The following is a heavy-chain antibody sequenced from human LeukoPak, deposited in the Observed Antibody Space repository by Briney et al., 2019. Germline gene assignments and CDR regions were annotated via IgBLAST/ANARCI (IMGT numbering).Heavy chain of an antibody. CDR2: IYHSGST. V-gene: IGHV4-38-2*02. Sequence: SETLSFTCTVSGYSISSGYYWGWIRQPPGKGLEWIGSIYHSGSTYYNPSLKSRVAISVDTSKNQFSLKLSSVTAADTAVYYCARDRGYYYDSSGYSDYWGQGTLVTVSS. CDR1: GYSISSGYY. D-gene: IGHD3-22*01. J-gene: IGHJ4*02. CDR3: ARDRGYYYDSSGYSDY.